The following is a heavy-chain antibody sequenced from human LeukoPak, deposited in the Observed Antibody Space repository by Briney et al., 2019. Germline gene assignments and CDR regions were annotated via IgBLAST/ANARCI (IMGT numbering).Heavy chain of an antibody. Sequence: KPSETLSLTCTVSSYSISSGYYWGWIRQPPGKGLEWIGSIYHSGSTYYNPSLKSRVTISVDTSKNQFSLKLSSVTAADTAVYYCARVPHGETIFGVVLYWFDPWGQGTLVTVSS. CDR1: SYSISSGYY. D-gene: IGHD3-3*01. CDR2: IYHSGST. CDR3: ARVPHGETIFGVVLYWFDP. J-gene: IGHJ5*02. V-gene: IGHV4-38-2*02.